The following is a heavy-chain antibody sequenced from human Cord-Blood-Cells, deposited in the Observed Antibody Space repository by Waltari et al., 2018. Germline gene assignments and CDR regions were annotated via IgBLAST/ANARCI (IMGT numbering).Heavy chain of an antibody. J-gene: IGHJ4*02. D-gene: IGHD7-27*01. Sequence: QVQLVESGGGVVQPGRSLRLSCAASGFTFSSYGMHWVRQAPGKGLEWGAVVWYEESNKYLSDSVRGRFTISRDNSKNALYLQRSSLRAEDTAVYYCARGPWGSGLDYWGQGTLVTVSS. CDR2: VWYEESNK. CDR1: GFTFSSYG. V-gene: IGHV3-33*01. CDR3: ARGPWGSGLDY.